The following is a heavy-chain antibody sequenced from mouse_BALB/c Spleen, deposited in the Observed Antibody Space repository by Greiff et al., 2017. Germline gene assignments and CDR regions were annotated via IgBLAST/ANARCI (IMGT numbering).Heavy chain of an antibody. CDR2: IDPENGNT. Sequence: VQLQQSGAELVRPGASVKLSCKASGFNIKDYYMHWVKQRPEQGLEWIGWIDPENGNTIYDPKFQGKASITADTSSNTAYLQLSSLTSEDTAVYYCARYYGSRSMDYWGQGTTLTVSS. V-gene: IGHV14-1*02. D-gene: IGHD1-1*01. J-gene: IGHJ2*01. CDR1: GFNIKDYY. CDR3: ARYYGSRSMDY.